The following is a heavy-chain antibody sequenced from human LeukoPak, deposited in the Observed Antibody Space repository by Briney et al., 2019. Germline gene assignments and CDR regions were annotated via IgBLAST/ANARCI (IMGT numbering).Heavy chain of an antibody. CDR2: ISGSSGSR. V-gene: IGHV3-23*01. CDR3: TKDGVAAAGNWFVT. Sequence: PGGSLRLSCAASGHTFSSYAMSWVRQAPGKGLEWVSAISGSSGSRYWADSRKGRFTTSRDTSKNTLDLQMNSLRGEDMPVYYCTKDGVAAAGNWFVTWGQRTLV. CDR1: GHTFSSYA. D-gene: IGHD6-13*01. J-gene: IGHJ5*02.